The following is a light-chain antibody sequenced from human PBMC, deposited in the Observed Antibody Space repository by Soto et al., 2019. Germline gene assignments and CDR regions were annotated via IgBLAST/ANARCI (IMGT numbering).Light chain of an antibody. CDR3: QHYYSPPVT. J-gene: IGKJ1*01. CDR2: WAS. Sequence: DIVMTQSPDSLALSLGERATINCKSSQSVLSSSDNKNLLAWFQHKPGQPPRLLIYWASTRESGVPDRFSGSGSGTDFTLTISSLQAEDVAIYYCQHYYSPPVTLGQGTKVEIK. CDR1: QSVLSSSDNKNL. V-gene: IGKV4-1*01.